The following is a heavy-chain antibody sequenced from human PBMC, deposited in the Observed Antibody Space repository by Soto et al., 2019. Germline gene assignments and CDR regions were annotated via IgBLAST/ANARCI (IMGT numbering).Heavy chain of an antibody. CDR2: IFYSGTT. J-gene: IGHJ5*02. CDR3: ARQSAPNGVFWFDP. V-gene: IGHV4-39*01. Sequence: ASETLSLTCIVSGGSISSGSYYWAWIRQPPGKGLEWIGNIFYSGTTFYTPSLKSRVTISVDTSKNQFSLKLTSMTAADTAVYYCARQSAPNGVFWFDPWGQGTLVTVSS. D-gene: IGHD2-8*01. CDR1: GGSISSGSYY.